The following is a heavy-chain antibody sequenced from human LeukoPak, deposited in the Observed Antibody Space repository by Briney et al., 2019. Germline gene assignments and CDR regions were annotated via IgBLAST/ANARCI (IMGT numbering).Heavy chain of an antibody. J-gene: IGHJ6*03. D-gene: IGHD3-9*01. Sequence: SETLSLTCTVSGGSISSSSYYWGWIRQPPGKGLEWIGSIYYSGSTYYNPSLKSRVTISVDTSKNQFSLKLSSVTAADTAVYYCAREGYDIFDGYYYYMDVWGKGTTVTISS. CDR3: AREGYDIFDGYYYYMDV. V-gene: IGHV4-39*02. CDR2: IYYSGST. CDR1: GGSISSSSYY.